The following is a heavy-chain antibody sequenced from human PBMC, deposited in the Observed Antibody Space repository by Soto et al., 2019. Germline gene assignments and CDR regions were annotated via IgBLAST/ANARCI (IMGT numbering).Heavy chain of an antibody. CDR3: AREPGYCSSTSCTYMDV. Sequence: QVQLVESGGGVVQPGRSLRLSCAASGFTFSSYGMHWVRQAPGKGLEWVAVIWYDGSNKYYADSVKGRFTISRDNSKNTLYMQMNSLRAYDTAVYYCAREPGYCSSTSCTYMDVWGKGTKVTVSS. D-gene: IGHD2-2*01. J-gene: IGHJ6*03. CDR2: IWYDGSNK. V-gene: IGHV3-33*01. CDR1: GFTFSSYG.